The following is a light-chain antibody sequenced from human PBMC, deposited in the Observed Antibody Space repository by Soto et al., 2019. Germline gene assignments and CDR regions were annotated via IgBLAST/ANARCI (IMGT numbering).Light chain of an antibody. CDR3: QLWDSSSDHPVV. CDR1: NIGSKS. CDR2: YDS. J-gene: IGLJ2*01. Sequence: SYELTQPPSVSVAPGKTVRITCGGNNIGSKSVHWYQQKPGQAPVLVIYYDSDRPSGIPERFSGSNSGNTATLTISRVEAGDEADYYCQLWDSSSDHPVVFGGGTQLTVL. V-gene: IGLV3-21*04.